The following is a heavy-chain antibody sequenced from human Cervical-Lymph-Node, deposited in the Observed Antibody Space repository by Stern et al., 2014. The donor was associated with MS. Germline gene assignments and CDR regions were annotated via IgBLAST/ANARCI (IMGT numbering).Heavy chain of an antibody. CDR2: IFSSGGT. V-gene: IGHV4-31*03. CDR1: GASLSRAGYY. D-gene: IGHD3-9*01. CDR3: ARYRDILTGDY. J-gene: IGHJ4*02. Sequence: QLQLQESGPGLVKPSQTLSLTCTVSGASLSRAGYYWSWIRQHPGKGLEWIGYIFSSGGTYYNPSVKGRVSISLDTSKNQFSLNLSSVTAADTAVYYCARYRDILTGDYWGQGTLVAVSS.